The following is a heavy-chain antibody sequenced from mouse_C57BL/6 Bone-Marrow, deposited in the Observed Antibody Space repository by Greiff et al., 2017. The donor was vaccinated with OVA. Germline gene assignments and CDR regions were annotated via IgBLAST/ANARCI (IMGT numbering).Heavy chain of an antibody. D-gene: IGHD2-5*01. J-gene: IGHJ4*01. CDR3: ARCSYYSNSYAMDY. V-gene: IGHV1-54*01. Sequence: VMLQQSGAELVRPGTSVKVSCKASGYAFTNYLIEWVKQRPGQGLEWIGVINPGSGGTNYNEKFKGKATLTADKSSSTAYMQLSSLTSEDSAVYFCARCSYYSNSYAMDYWGQGTSVTVSS. CDR1: GYAFTNYL. CDR2: INPGSGGT.